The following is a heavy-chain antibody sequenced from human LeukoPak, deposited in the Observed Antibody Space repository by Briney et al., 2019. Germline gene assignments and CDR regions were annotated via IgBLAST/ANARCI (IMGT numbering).Heavy chain of an antibody. CDR1: ELTFSNYW. CDR3: AREVGSGNSDRYFDY. Sequence: PGGSLRLSCAASELTFSNYWIHWVRQAPGKGLVWVSRINSDGSGTNYADSVKGRFTISRDNSNNTLYLQMKSLRAEDTAVYYCAREVGSGNSDRYFDYWGQGILVTVSS. J-gene: IGHJ4*02. D-gene: IGHD3-10*01. V-gene: IGHV3-74*01. CDR2: INSDGSGT.